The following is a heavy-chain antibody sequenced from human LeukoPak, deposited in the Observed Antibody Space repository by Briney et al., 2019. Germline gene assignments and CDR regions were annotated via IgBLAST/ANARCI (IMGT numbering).Heavy chain of an antibody. CDR2: IYYSGST. CDR1: GGSISSSSYY. CDR3: ASGVIAAAGTRGYYYYYGMDV. J-gene: IGHJ6*02. V-gene: IGHV4-39*01. D-gene: IGHD6-13*01. Sequence: NPSETLSLTCTVSGGSISSSSYYWGWIRQPPGKGLEWIGSIYYSGSTYYNPSLKSRVTISVDTSKSQFSLKLSSVTAADTAAYYCASGVIAAAGTRGYYYYYGMDVWGQGTTVTVSS.